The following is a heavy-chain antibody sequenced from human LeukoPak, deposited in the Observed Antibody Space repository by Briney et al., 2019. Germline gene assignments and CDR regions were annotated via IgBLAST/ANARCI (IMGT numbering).Heavy chain of an antibody. V-gene: IGHV3-30*18. Sequence: PGGSLRLSCAASGITFSSYGMHWVRQAPGKGLEWAAVISYDGSNKYYADSVKGRFTISRDNSKNTLYLQMNSLRAEDTAVYYCAKPSGSYYGDAFDIWGQGTMVTVSS. CDR1: GITFSSYG. D-gene: IGHD1-26*01. CDR3: AKPSGSYYGDAFDI. J-gene: IGHJ3*02. CDR2: ISYDGSNK.